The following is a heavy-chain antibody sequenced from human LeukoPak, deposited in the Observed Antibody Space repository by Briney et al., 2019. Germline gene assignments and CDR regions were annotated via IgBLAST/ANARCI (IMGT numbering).Heavy chain of an antibody. CDR1: GGTFSSYA. D-gene: IGHD4-23*01. Sequence: GASVKVSCKASGGTFSSYAISWVRQAPGQGLEWMGGIIPIFGTANYAQKFQGRVTITADESTSTAYMELSSLRSEDTAVYYCARSSDYGGNSPGGYWGQGTLVTVSS. CDR2: IIPIFGTA. CDR3: ARSSDYGGNSPGGY. J-gene: IGHJ4*02. V-gene: IGHV1-69*13.